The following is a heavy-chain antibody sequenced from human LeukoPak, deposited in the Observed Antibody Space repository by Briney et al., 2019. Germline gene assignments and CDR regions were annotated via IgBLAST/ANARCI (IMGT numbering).Heavy chain of an antibody. CDR1: GGSISGYY. Sequence: SETLSLTCTVSGGSISGYYWSWIRQPPGKGLEWIAYIYYSGTSNYNPSLKSRVTISLDTSKNQFSLKVSSMTAADTAVYYCARSYSNTGYYYYGMDVWGQGTPVTVSS. D-gene: IGHD3-9*01. CDR3: ARSYSNTGYYYYGMDV. V-gene: IGHV4-59*01. CDR2: IYYSGTS. J-gene: IGHJ6*02.